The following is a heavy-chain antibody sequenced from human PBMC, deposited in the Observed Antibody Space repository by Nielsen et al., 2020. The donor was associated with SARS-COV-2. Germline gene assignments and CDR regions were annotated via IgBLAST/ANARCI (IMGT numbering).Heavy chain of an antibody. CDR1: GFTFSSYW. D-gene: IGHD3-3*01. CDR2: IKQDGSEK. J-gene: IGHJ6*03. Sequence: GGSLRLSCAASGFTFSSYWMSWVRQAPGKGLEWVANIKQDGSEKYYVDSVKGRFTISRDNAKNSLYLQMNSLRAEDTAVYYCARVEYYDFWSGYRKYYYYYYMDVWGKGTTVTVSS. CDR3: ARVEYYDFWSGYRKYYYYYYMDV. V-gene: IGHV3-7*03.